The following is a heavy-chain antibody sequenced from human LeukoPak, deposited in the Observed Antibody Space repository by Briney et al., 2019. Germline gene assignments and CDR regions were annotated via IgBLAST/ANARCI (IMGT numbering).Heavy chain of an antibody. CDR3: AKDHGYSSFFDY. V-gene: IGHV3-23*01. CDR1: GFTFTSYA. D-gene: IGHD5-18*01. CDR2: ITGSGDTT. Sequence: GGSLRLSCAASGFTFTSYAMSWVRQAPGKGLEWVSAITGSGDTTYYAASVKGRFTISRDNSKNTLYLQMNSLRAEDTAVYYCAKDHGYSSFFDYWGQGTLVTVSS. J-gene: IGHJ4*02.